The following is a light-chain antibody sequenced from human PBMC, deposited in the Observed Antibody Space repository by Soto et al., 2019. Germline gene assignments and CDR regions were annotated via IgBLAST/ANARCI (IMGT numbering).Light chain of an antibody. CDR1: QSVASSH. V-gene: IGKV3-20*01. CDR3: QQYGSAPFT. Sequence: EIVLTQTPGTLSLSPGERGTLSCRASQSVASSHLAWYRQKPGQTPRLLIYDAAIRATGIPDRISGSGSGTDFTLTISRLEPEDFAVYYCQQYGSAPFTFGPGTNVDIK. J-gene: IGKJ3*01. CDR2: DAA.